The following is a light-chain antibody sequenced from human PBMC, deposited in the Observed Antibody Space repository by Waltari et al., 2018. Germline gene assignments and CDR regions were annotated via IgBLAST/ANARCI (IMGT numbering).Light chain of an antibody. V-gene: IGKV1-9*01. CDR3: QQLNSYPLT. J-gene: IGKJ4*01. Sequence: DIQLTQSPSFLSASVGDRVTITCRASQGIRDYLAWFQQKAGKAPKLLINSASTLQSGVPSRFSGSGSGTEFTLTISSLQPEDFATYYCQQLNSYPLTFGGGTKVEIK. CDR2: SAS. CDR1: QGIRDY.